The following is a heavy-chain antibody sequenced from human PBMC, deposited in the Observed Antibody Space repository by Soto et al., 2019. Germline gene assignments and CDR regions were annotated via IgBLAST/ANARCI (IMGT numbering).Heavy chain of an antibody. CDR1: GGSISSGGYY. D-gene: IGHD5-12*01. V-gene: IGHV4-31*03. CDR2: IYYSGST. Sequence: QVQLQESGPGLVKPSQTLSLTCTVSGGSISSGGYYWSWILQHPGKGLEWIGYIYYSGSTYYNPSLKSRVTISVDTSKNQFSLKLSSVTAADTAVYYCARATKRWLQSGVDYWGQGNLVTVSS. CDR3: ARATKRWLQSGVDY. J-gene: IGHJ4*02.